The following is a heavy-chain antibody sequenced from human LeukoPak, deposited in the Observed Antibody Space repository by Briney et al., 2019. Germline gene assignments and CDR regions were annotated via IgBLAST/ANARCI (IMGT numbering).Heavy chain of an antibody. Sequence: SETLSLTCTVSGGSISSGDYYWSWIRQPPGKGLEWIGYIYYSGSTYYSPSLKSRVTISVDTSKNQFSLKLSSVTAADTAVYYCARDPGYSYGPGWFDPWGRGTLVTVSS. J-gene: IGHJ5*02. D-gene: IGHD5-18*01. CDR3: ARDPGYSYGPGWFDP. CDR2: IYYSGST. CDR1: GGSISSGDYY. V-gene: IGHV4-30-4*01.